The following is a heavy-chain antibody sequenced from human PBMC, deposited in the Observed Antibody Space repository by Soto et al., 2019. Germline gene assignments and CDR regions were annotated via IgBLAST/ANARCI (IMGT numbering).Heavy chain of an antibody. V-gene: IGHV3-30*18. Sequence: PGGSLRLSCAASGFTFSSYGMHWVRQAPGKGLEWVAVISYDGSYKYYADSVKGRFTISRDNSKNTLYLQMNSLRAEDTAVYYCAKWAGGFAYWGQGTLVTVSS. CDR1: GFTFSSYG. J-gene: IGHJ4*02. CDR2: ISYDGSYK. CDR3: AKWAGGFAY.